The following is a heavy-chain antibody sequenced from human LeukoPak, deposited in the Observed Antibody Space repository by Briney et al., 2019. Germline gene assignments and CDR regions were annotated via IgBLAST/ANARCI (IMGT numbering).Heavy chain of an antibody. D-gene: IGHD5-18*01. CDR3: AKDRGYSYGYRYYFDY. CDR2: ISGSGGHT. J-gene: IGHJ4*02. Sequence: PGGSPRLSCAASGFTFSSSTMSWVRQAPGKGLEWVSAISGSGGHTYYADAVRGRFTISRDNSKNTLYLQMNSLRAEDTAVYYCAKDRGYSYGYRYYFDYWGQGTLVTVSS. CDR1: GFTFSSST. V-gene: IGHV3-23*01.